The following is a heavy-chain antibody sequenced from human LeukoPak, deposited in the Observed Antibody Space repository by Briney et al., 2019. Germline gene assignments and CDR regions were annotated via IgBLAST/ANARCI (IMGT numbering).Heavy chain of an antibody. CDR1: GFTFSSYS. CDR3: ARYLWFGSSQRFDY. Sequence: PGGSLRLSCAASGFTFSSYSMNWVRQAPGKGLEWISYISSSGAIYYADSVKGRFTISRDNAKNSLYLQMNSLRDEDTAVYYCARYLWFGSSQRFDYWGQGTRVTVSS. CDR2: ISSSGAI. J-gene: IGHJ4*02. D-gene: IGHD3-10*01. V-gene: IGHV3-48*02.